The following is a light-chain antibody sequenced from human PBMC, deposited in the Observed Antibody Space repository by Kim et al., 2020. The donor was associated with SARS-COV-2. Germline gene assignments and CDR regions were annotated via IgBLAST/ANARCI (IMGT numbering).Light chain of an antibody. CDR2: GAS. CDR3: QQYGSPLT. Sequence: LSPGESAPLSCRASQSVSSGYLAWYQQKPGQAPRLLIYGASSRATGIPDRFSGSGSGTDYTLTITRLEPEDFAVYYCQQYGSPLTFGEGTKVDIK. CDR1: QSVSSGY. J-gene: IGKJ4*01. V-gene: IGKV3-20*01.